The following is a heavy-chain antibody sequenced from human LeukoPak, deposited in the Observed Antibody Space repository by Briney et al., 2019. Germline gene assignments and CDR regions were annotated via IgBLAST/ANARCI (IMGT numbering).Heavy chain of an antibody. CDR1: GFRFSNYA. CDR2: ISASGGTT. Sequence: GGSLRVSCAASGFRFSNYATQWVRQAPGKGLEWVSVISASGGTTFYADSVKGRFTISRDKSKNTLYLRMNSLRVEDTAIYYCTKDYGYHYGHSDNWGQGTLVRVSS. J-gene: IGHJ4*02. V-gene: IGHV3-23*01. CDR3: TKDYGYHYGHSDN. D-gene: IGHD3-16*02.